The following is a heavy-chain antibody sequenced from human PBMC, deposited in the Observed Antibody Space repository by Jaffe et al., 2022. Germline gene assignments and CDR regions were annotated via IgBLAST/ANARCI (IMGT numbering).Heavy chain of an antibody. D-gene: IGHD2-15*01. CDR2: ISGSGGST. J-gene: IGHJ4*02. Sequence: EVQLLESGGGLVQPGGSLRLSCAASGFTFSSYAMSWVRQAPGKGLEWVSAISGSGGSTYYADSVKGRFTISRDNSKNTLYLQMNSLRAEDTAVYYCAKVGRQAGDIVVVVAATPKDFDYWGQGTLVTVSS. CDR3: AKVGRQAGDIVVVVAATPKDFDY. CDR1: GFTFSSYA. V-gene: IGHV3-23*01.